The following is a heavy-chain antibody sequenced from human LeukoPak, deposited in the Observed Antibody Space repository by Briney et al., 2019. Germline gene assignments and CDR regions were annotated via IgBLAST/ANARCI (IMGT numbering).Heavy chain of an antibody. CDR2: IYHSGST. D-gene: IGHD1-26*01. J-gene: IGHJ2*01. CDR1: GGSISSYY. V-gene: IGHV4-59*01. CDR3: ARKKWELRSWYFDL. Sequence: SETLSLTCTVSGGSISSYYWSWIRQPPGKGLEWIGYIYHSGSTNYNPSLKSRVTISVDTSKNQFSLKLSSVTAADTAVYYCARKKWELRSWYFDLWGRGTLVTVSS.